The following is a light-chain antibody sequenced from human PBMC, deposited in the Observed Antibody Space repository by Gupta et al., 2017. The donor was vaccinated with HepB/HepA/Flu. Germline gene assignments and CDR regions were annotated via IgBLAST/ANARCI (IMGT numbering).Light chain of an antibody. CDR3: QSADSSGTYPWV. J-gene: IGLJ3*02. V-gene: IGLV3-25*03. CDR1: VLPKQY. Sequence: SYELTQPPSVSVSPGQTTRITCSGDVLPKQYAYWYQQKPGQAPVLVIYKDCERPSGIPERFSGSSSGTTATLTISEVQAEDEADYYCQSADSSGTYPWVFGGGTKLTVL. CDR2: KDC.